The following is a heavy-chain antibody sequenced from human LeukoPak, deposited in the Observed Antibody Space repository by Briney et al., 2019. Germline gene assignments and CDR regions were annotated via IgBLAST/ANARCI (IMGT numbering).Heavy chain of an antibody. Sequence: ASVKVSCKASGYTFTSYDINWVRQATGQGLEWMGWMNPNSGNTGYAQKFQGRVTMTRNTSISTAYMELSSLRSEDTAVYYCARVGPARYFDWSLSGRIDAFDIWGQGTMVTVSS. D-gene: IGHD3-9*01. CDR2: MNPNSGNT. CDR3: ARVGPARYFDWSLSGRIDAFDI. J-gene: IGHJ3*02. V-gene: IGHV1-8*01. CDR1: GYTFTSYD.